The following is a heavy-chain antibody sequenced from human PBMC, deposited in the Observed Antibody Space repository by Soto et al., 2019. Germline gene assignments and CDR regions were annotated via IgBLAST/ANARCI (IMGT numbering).Heavy chain of an antibody. CDR2: TSGSGGST. V-gene: IGHV3-23*01. CDR3: AKDRALLWFGEMDV. D-gene: IGHD3-10*01. Sequence: EVQLLESGGGLVQPGGSLRLSCAASGFTFSSYAMSWVRQAPGKGLEWVSATSGSGGSTYYADSVKGRFTISRDNSKNTLYLQMNSLRAEDTAVYHCAKDRALLWFGEMDVWGQGTTVTVSS. CDR1: GFTFSSYA. J-gene: IGHJ6*02.